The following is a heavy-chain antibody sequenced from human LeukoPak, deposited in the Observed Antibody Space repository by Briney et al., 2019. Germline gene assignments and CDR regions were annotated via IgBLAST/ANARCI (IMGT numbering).Heavy chain of an antibody. Sequence: RGSLRLSCATSGFTFSMSSMHWVRLAPGKGLEWLAGISFDGANKFSGDSVKGRFSISRDNSKNTRYLQMNSLRLDDTAVYFCARGRAGIAAAGFDYWGQGTLVTVSS. D-gene: IGHD6-13*01. V-gene: IGHV3-30*04. CDR3: ARGRAGIAAAGFDY. J-gene: IGHJ4*02. CDR2: ISFDGANK. CDR1: GFTFSMSS.